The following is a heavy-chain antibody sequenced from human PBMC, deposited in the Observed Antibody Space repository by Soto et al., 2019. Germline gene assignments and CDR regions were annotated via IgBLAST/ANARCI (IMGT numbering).Heavy chain of an antibody. CDR1: GGTFSSYA. V-gene: IGHV1-69*12. CDR3: ARALVDTAMVGYFDY. Sequence: QVQLVQSGAEVKKPGSSVKVSCKASGGTFSSYAISWVRQAPGQGLEWMGGIIPIFGTANYAQKFQGRVTIXXDXSXXTAYMELSSLRSEDTAVYYCARALVDTAMVGYFDYWGQGTLVTVSS. D-gene: IGHD5-18*01. J-gene: IGHJ4*02. CDR2: IIPIFGTA.